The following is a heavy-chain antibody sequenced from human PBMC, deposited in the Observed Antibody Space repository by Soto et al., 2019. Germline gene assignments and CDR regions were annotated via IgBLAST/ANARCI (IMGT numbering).Heavy chain of an antibody. CDR1: GFAFSSHW. J-gene: IGHJ6*02. CDR2: INNDGSIT. V-gene: IGHV3-74*01. Sequence: EVQLVESGGGLVQPGGSLRLSCAASGFAFSSHWRHWVRQATGKGLVWVSRINNDGSITTNTDSVKGRFTISRDNAKNTLFLEMNSLRVEDSAVYYCARDPYHYSYYGLDVWGQGTTVIVSS. CDR3: ARDPYHYSYYGLDV.